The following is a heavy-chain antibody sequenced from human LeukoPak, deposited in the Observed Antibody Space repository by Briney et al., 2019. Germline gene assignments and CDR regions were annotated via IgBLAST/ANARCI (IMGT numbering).Heavy chain of an antibody. J-gene: IGHJ6*04. CDR3: AELGITMIGGV. CDR1: GFTVSSNY. Sequence: GGSLRLSCAASGFTVSSNYMSWVRQAPGKGLEWVSVIYSGGSTYYADLVKGRFTIARDNSKNTLYLQMNSLRAEDTAVYYCAELGITMIGGVWGKGTTVTIPS. CDR2: IYSGGST. D-gene: IGHD3-10*02. V-gene: IGHV3-66*01.